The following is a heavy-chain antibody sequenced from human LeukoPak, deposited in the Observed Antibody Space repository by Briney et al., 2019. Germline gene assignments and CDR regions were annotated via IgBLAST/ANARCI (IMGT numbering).Heavy chain of an antibody. V-gene: IGHV4-34*01. J-gene: IGHJ5*02. CDR1: GGSFSGYY. CDR2: INHSGST. D-gene: IGHD4-17*01. CDR3: ARGLTTVTTFNWFDP. Sequence: SETLSLTCAVYGGSFSGYYWSWIRQPPGKGLEWIGEINHSGSTNYNPSLRSRVTISVDTSKNQFSLKLSSVTAADTAVYYCARGLTTVTTFNWFDPWGQGALVTVSS.